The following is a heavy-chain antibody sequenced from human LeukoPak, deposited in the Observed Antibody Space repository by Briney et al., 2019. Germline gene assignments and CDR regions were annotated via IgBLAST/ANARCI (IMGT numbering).Heavy chain of an antibody. J-gene: IGHJ4*02. Sequence: PGGSLRLSCAASGFTVSSNYMSWVRQAPGKGLEWVSLIYTGGKSYYADSVKGRFTLSRDNSKNTVYLQMTSLRVEDTAMYYCATISDFLYYFDSWGQGTLVTVSS. CDR2: IYTGGKS. V-gene: IGHV3-66*01. CDR1: GFTVSSNY. CDR3: ATISDFLYYFDS.